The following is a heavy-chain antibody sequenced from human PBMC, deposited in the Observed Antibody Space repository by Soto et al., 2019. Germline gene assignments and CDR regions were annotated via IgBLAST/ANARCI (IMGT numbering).Heavy chain of an antibody. CDR3: ARGYGYFRQ. V-gene: IGHV4-34*01. CDR1: GDSFSGYF. D-gene: IGHD4-17*01. CDR2: ISQVGRA. J-gene: IGHJ4*02. Sequence: SETLSLTCDVSGDSFSGYFCNWLRQPPGKGLEWLGEISQVGRAGYNPSLETRITISVDTSKTQFSLNLTSVTDADTAVYYCARGYGYFRQWGQGALVTVSS.